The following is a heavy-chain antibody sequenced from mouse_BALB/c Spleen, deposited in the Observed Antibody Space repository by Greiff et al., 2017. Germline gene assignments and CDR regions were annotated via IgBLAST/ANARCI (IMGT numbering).Heavy chain of an antibody. D-gene: IGHD2-10*01. J-gene: IGHJ4*01. Sequence: QVQLQQPGAELVRPGASVKLSCKASGYTFTSYWINWVKQRPGQGLEWIGNIYPSDSYTNYNQKFKDKATLTVDKSSSTAYMQLSSPTSEDSAVYYCTRIPYYGNRYYYAMDYWGQGTSVTVSS. CDR1: GYTFTSYW. V-gene: IGHV1-69*02. CDR3: TRIPYYGNRYYYAMDY. CDR2: IYPSDSYT.